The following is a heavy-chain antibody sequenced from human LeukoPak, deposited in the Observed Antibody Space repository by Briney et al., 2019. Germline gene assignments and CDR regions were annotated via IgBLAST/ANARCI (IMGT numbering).Heavy chain of an antibody. CDR3: ARARQVASYNYYYYYMDV. Sequence: ASVKVSCKASEDTFTNYDINWVRQATGQGLEWMGWMNPNSGDTEYAQKFLGRVTMTRDTSIRTAYMELSSLRSEDTAVYYRARARQVASYNYYYYYMDVWGKGTTVTVSS. CDR1: EDTFTNYD. J-gene: IGHJ6*03. CDR2: MNPNSGDT. V-gene: IGHV1-8*01.